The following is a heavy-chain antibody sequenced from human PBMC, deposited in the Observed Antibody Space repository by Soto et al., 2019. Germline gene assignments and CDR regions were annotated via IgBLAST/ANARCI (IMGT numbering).Heavy chain of an antibody. Sequence: QVQLVESGGGLVKPGGSLRLSCAASGFTFSDYYMSWIRQAPGKGLEWVSYISSSSSYTNYADSVKGRFTISRDNAKNSLYLQMNSLRAEDTALYYCAIIATSGGGDAFDIWGQGTMVTVSS. V-gene: IGHV3-11*05. CDR1: GFTFSDYY. J-gene: IGHJ3*02. CDR3: AIIATSGGGDAFDI. D-gene: IGHD6-13*01. CDR2: ISSSSSYT.